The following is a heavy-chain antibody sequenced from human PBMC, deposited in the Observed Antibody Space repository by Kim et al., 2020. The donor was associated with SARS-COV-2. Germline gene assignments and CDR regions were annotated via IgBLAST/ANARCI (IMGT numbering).Heavy chain of an antibody. V-gene: IGHV3-30*04. CDR1: GFTFSSYA. CDR2: ISYDGSNK. J-gene: IGHJ4*02. CDR3: ARDQVATTWGVFYFDY. Sequence: GGSLRLSCAASGFTFSSYAMHWVRQAPGKGLEWVAVISYDGSNKYYADSVKGRFTISRDNSKNTLYLQMNSLRAEDTAVYYCARDQVATTWGVFYFDYWGQGTLVTVSS. D-gene: IGHD5-12*01.